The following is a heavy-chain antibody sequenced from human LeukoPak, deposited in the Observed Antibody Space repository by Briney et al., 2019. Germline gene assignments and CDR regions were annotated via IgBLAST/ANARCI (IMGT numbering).Heavy chain of an antibody. CDR3: ARDLGSASTHYYYYMDV. CDR2: IIPIFGTA. CDR1: GGTFSSYA. Sequence: SVKVSCKASGGTFSSYAISWVRQAPGQGLEWMGGIIPIFGTANYAQKFQGRVTITADKSTRTAYMELSSLRSEDTAVYYCARDLGSASTHYYYYMDVWGKGTTVTVSS. V-gene: IGHV1-69*06. J-gene: IGHJ6*03. D-gene: IGHD2/OR15-2a*01.